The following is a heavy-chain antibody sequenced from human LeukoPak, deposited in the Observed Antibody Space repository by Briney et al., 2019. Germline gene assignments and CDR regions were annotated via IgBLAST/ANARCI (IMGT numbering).Heavy chain of an antibody. V-gene: IGHV3-7*01. CDR1: GFNLNTYW. CDR3: TRDLDGSGSYSWFDP. D-gene: IGHD3-10*01. J-gene: IGHJ5*02. Sequence: GGSLRLSCAASGFNLNTYWMSWVRQAPGRGLEWVANIKQDGSEKFYVDSLKGRFTISRDNSENSLYLQMNSLRVEDTAMYYCTRDLDGSGSYSWFDPWGQGTLVTVSS. CDR2: IKQDGSEK.